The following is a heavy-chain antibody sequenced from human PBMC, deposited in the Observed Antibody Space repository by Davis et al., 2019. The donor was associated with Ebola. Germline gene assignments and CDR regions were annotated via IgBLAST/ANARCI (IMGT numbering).Heavy chain of an antibody. V-gene: IGHV4-59*06. CDR2: IYYSGST. CDR1: GGSISSYY. Sequence: MPSETLSLTCTVSGGSISSYYWSWIRQHPGKGLEWIGYIYYSGSTYYNPSLKSRVTISVDTSKNQFSLKLSSVTAADTAVYYCAADPGYRYYYGMDVWGQGTTVTVSS. D-gene: IGHD1-1*01. J-gene: IGHJ6*02. CDR3: AADPGYRYYYGMDV.